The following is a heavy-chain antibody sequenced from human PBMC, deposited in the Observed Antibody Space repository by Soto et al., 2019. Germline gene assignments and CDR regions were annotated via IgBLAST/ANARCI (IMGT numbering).Heavy chain of an antibody. D-gene: IGHD6-19*01. V-gene: IGHV1-8*01. CDR3: ARDASGWYELDY. Sequence: QVQLVQSGAEVKKPGASVKVSCKASGYTFTTYDINWVRQATGQGLEWMGWMNPNSGNTGYAQKFQGRVTMTRYTSISTAYMELSSLRSEDTAGYYCARDASGWYELDYWGQGILVTVSS. J-gene: IGHJ4*02. CDR2: MNPNSGNT. CDR1: GYTFTTYD.